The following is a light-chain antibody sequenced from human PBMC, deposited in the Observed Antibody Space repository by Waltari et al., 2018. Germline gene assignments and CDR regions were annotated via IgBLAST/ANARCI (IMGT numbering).Light chain of an antibody. CDR1: QSIGIN. V-gene: IGKV6D-21*02. CDR3: HQSSALPYT. CDR2: FAS. Sequence: EIVLTQSPDFQSMTPKEKVIITCRASQSIGINLHWYQQRPDQSPKLLIKFASQSISGVPSRFSGSGSGTEFALTIDGLEAEDAAAYYCHQSSALPYTFGQGTKLEIK. J-gene: IGKJ2*01.